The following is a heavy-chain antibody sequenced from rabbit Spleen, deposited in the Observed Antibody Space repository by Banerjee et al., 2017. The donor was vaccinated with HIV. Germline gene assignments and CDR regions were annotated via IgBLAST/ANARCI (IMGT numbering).Heavy chain of an antibody. CDR3: ARDYGGMDL. CDR2: IDVTKSGAT. V-gene: IGHV1S45*01. J-gene: IGHJ6*01. Sequence: QEQLVESGGGLVKPGSSLTLTCKASGLDFGSSYWICWVRQAPGKGLEWIACIDVTKSGATYYASWAKGRLTFSKTSSTTVTLQVTSLTAADTATYFCARDYGGMDLWGQGTLVTVS. CDR1: GLDFGSSYW.